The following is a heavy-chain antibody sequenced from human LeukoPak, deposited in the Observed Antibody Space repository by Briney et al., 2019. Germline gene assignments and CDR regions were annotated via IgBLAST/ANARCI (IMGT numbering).Heavy chain of an antibody. Sequence: PGGSLRLSCAASGFTFSGYAMSWVRQAPGKGLEWVSAISCSGGSTYYADSVKGRFTISRDNSKNTPYLQMNSLRAEDTAVYYCAKHSEGHKRIQLWIDYWGQGTLVTVSS. CDR3: AKHSEGHKRIQLWIDY. V-gene: IGHV3-23*01. CDR1: GFTFSGYA. D-gene: IGHD5-18*01. CDR2: ISCSGGST. J-gene: IGHJ4*02.